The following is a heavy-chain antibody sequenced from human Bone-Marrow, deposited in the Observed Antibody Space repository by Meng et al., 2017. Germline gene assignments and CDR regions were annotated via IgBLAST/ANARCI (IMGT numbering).Heavy chain of an antibody. V-gene: IGHV4-34*01. CDR1: GGSFSGYY. CDR3: ARDNTMIGSFDY. CDR2: INHSGST. J-gene: IGHJ4*02. Sequence: VQLPQGGPGWLKHSGAPPPTCAVYGGSFSGYYWSWIRQPPGKGLEWIGEINHSGSTNYNPSLKSRVTISVDTSKNQFSLKLSSVTAADTAVYYCARDNTMIGSFDYWGQGTLVTVSS. D-gene: IGHD3-22*01.